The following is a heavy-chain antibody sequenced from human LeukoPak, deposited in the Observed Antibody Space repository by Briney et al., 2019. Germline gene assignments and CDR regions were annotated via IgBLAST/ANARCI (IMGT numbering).Heavy chain of an antibody. Sequence: GGSLRLSCAASGFAFTPWMTWVRQAPGKGLEWVANIDRDGTRQNYVDSVKGRLTISRDNAKKSLYLQMNSLRAEDTAVYYCARDQSPTMYYGDSPVYHDALDLWGQGTTVTVSP. J-gene: IGHJ3*01. CDR3: ARDQSPTMYYGDSPVYHDALDL. V-gene: IGHV3-7*01. CDR1: GFAFTPW. CDR2: IDRDGTRQ. D-gene: IGHD2-8*01.